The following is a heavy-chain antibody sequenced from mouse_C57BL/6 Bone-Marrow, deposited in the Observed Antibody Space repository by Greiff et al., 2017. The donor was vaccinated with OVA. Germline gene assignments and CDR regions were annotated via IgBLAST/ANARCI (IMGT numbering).Heavy chain of an antibody. CDR3: ARSGYDYDPFAY. Sequence: VQLQQSGPVLVKPGASVKMSCKASGYTFTDYYMNWVKQSHGKSLEWIGVINPYNGGTSYNQKFKGKATLTVDKSSSTAYMELNSLTSEDSAVYYCARSGYDYDPFAYWGQGTLVTVAA. CDR1: GYTFTDYY. J-gene: IGHJ3*01. V-gene: IGHV1-19*01. CDR2: INPYNGGT. D-gene: IGHD2-4*01.